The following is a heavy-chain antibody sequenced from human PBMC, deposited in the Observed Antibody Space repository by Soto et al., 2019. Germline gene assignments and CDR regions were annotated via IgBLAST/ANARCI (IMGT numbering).Heavy chain of an antibody. CDR2: INPNSGDT. V-gene: IGHV1-2*02. Sequence: QVQLVQSGTEVKRPGDSVKVSCKASGYTFTGYYVHWVRQAPGQGLEWMGWINPNSGDTYLAQRFQGRVAMNSDTSIGTAYMELGGPTSDDTAEYYCAKGGAIVAAGTRVYLYNAMDVWGQGTTVTVSS. D-gene: IGHD1-26*01. CDR3: AKGGAIVAAGTRVYLYNAMDV. CDR1: GYTFTGYY. J-gene: IGHJ6*02.